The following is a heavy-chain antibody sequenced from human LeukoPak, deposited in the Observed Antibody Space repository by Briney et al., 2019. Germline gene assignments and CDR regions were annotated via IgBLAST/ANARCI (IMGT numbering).Heavy chain of an antibody. CDR2: ISSSSSYI. Sequence: GGSLRHSCAASGFTFSSYSMNWVRQAPGKGLEWVSSISSSSSYIYYADSVKGRFTISRDNAKNSLYLQMNSLRAEDTAVYYCARADLGGSCLHWGQGTLVTVST. D-gene: IGHD2-15*01. CDR1: GFTFSSYS. J-gene: IGHJ4*02. V-gene: IGHV3-21*01. CDR3: ARADLGGSCLH.